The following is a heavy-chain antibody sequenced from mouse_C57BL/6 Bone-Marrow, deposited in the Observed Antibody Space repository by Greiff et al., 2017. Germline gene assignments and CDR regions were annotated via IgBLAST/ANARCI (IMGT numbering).Heavy chain of an antibody. CDR2: FYPGSGSI. CDR3: ARHDYDGDAMDY. V-gene: IGHV1-62-2*01. CDR1: GYTFSEYP. Sequence: VQLQQSGAALVKPGASVKLSCKASGYTFSEYPIHWVKQRSGQGLEWIGWFYPGSGSIKYNEKFKDKATVTADKSSSTVYMELSRLTSEDSAVYFCARHDYDGDAMDYWGQGTSVTVSS. J-gene: IGHJ4*01. D-gene: IGHD2-3*01.